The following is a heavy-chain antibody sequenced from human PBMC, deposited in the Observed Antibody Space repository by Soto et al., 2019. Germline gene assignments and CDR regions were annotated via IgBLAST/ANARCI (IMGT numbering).Heavy chain of an antibody. Sequence: GGSLRPSCAPSGFTSSTFSRNWVSRAQGKGREWVSSIRSSSSYIYYADSVKGRVTISIDNAKNSLYLQMNSLRAEDTAVYYCARALYDYWGQGTLVTVSS. CDR2: IRSSSSYI. V-gene: IGHV3-21*01. D-gene: IGHD2-2*02. J-gene: IGHJ4*02. CDR3: ARALYDY. CDR1: GFTSSTFS.